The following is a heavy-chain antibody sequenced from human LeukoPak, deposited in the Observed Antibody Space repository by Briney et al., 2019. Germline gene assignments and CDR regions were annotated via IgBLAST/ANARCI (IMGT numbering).Heavy chain of an antibody. Sequence: GGSLRLSCVASGFTFGKYWMSWVRQAPGKGLEWVANIKLDGSEKNYVDSVKGRFTISRDNTKNSLYLQMNSLRVEDTAVYFCARDQDTIGYGENLYWGQGVLVTVSS. V-gene: IGHV3-7*03. J-gene: IGHJ4*02. CDR3: ARDQDTIGYGENLY. CDR1: GFTFGKYW. CDR2: IKLDGSEK. D-gene: IGHD4-17*01.